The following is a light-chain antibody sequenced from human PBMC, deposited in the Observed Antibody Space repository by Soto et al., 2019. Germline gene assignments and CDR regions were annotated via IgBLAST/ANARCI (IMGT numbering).Light chain of an antibody. CDR2: DVS. J-gene: IGLJ2*01. CDR1: SSDVGNYNY. CDR3: SSYSPSSPVV. V-gene: IGLV2-14*03. Sequence: QSALTQPASVSGSPGQSITISCTGTSSDVGNYNYISWYQQHPGKAPKLMIFDVSNRPSGVSDRFSGSKSGNTASLTISGLQADDEADYYCSSYSPSSPVVFGGGTKVTVL.